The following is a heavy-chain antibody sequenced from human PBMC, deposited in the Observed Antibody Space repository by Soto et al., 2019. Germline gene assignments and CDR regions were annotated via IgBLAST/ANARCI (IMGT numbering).Heavy chain of an antibody. CDR3: ARAHSSGWYMD. J-gene: IGHJ4*02. CDR1: GFTFSSYA. V-gene: IGHV3-64*01. Sequence: PGGSLRLSCAASGFTFSSYAMHWVRQAPGKGLEYVSAITSNGGSTYYANSVKGRFTISRDNSKNTLYLQMGSLRGEDMAIYYCARAHSSGWYMDWGQGTLVTVSS. D-gene: IGHD6-19*01. CDR2: ITSNGGST.